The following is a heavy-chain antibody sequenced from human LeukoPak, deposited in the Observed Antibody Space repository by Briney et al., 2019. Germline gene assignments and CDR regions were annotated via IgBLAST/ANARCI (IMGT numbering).Heavy chain of an antibody. CDR2: ISYDGSNK. D-gene: IGHD6-13*01. V-gene: IGHV3-30*18. Sequence: GGSLRLSCAASGFTFSRYGMHWVRQAPGKGLEWVAVISYDGSNKYYADSVKGRFTISRDNSKNTLYLQMNSLRAEDTAVYYCAKDPQQLDYYYYYYMDVWGKGTTVTVSS. J-gene: IGHJ6*03. CDR3: AKDPQQLDYYYYYYMDV. CDR1: GFTFSRYG.